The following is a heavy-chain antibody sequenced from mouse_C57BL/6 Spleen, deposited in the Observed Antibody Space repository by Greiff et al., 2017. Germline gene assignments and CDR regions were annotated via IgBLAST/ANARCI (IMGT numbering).Heavy chain of an antibody. CDR3: TREGWDGVFDY. CDR2: ISSGGDYI. Sequence: EVMLVESGEGLVKPGGSLKLSCAASGFTFSSYAMSWVRQTPEKRLEWVAYISSGGDYIYYADTVKGRFTISRDNARNTLYLQMSSLKSEDTAMYYCTREGWDGVFDYLGQGTTLPVSS. V-gene: IGHV5-9-1*02. D-gene: IGHD4-1*01. CDR1: GFTFSSYA. J-gene: IGHJ2*01.